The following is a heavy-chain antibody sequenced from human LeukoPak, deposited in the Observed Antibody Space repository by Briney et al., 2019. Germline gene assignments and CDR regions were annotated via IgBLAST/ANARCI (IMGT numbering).Heavy chain of an antibody. Sequence: ASVKVSCKASGYTFTSYYMHWVRQAPGQGLEWMGIINPSGGSTSYAQKFQGRVTMTRDTSTSTVYMELSSLRSDDTAVYYCARVVEYCSSTSCHSFMDVWGKGTTVTVSS. V-gene: IGHV1-46*01. J-gene: IGHJ6*03. D-gene: IGHD2-2*02. CDR2: INPSGGST. CDR1: GYTFTSYY. CDR3: ARVVEYCSSTSCHSFMDV.